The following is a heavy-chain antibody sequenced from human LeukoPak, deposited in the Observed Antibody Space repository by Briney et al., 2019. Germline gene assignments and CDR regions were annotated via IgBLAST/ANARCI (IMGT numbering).Heavy chain of an antibody. CDR2: IYSDNT. D-gene: IGHD4/OR15-4a*01. Sequence: GGSLRLSCAASEITFSSYAMTWVRQAPGKGLEWVSFIYSDNTHYSDSVKGRFTISRDNSKNTLYLQMNSLRAEDTAVYYCARRAGAYSHPYDCWGQGTLVTVSS. CDR1: EITFSSYA. V-gene: IGHV3-53*01. J-gene: IGHJ4*02. CDR3: ARRAGAYSHPYDC.